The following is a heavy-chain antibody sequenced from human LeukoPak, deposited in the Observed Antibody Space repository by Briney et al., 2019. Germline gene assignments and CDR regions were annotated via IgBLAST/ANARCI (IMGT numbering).Heavy chain of an antibody. D-gene: IGHD4-17*01. CDR3: ARDLGDGDVDYYMDV. CDR2: ISSSGSTI. J-gene: IGHJ6*03. CDR1: GFTFSDYY. Sequence: GGSLRLSCAASGFTFSDYYMSWIRQAPGKGLEWVSYISSSGSTIYYADSVKGRFTISRDNAKNSLYLQMNSLRAEDTAVYYCARDLGDGDVDYYMDVWGKGTTVTISS. V-gene: IGHV3-11*01.